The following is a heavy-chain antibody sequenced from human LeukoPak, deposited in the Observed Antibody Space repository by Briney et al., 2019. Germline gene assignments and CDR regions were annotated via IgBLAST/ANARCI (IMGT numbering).Heavy chain of an antibody. J-gene: IGHJ4*02. V-gene: IGHV1-46*01. CDR1: GYMFTTSF. CDR2: INPSGTST. CDR3: ASPHGASYYYFDY. Sequence: ASVKVSCKASGYMFTTSFMHWVRQAPGQGLEWMGVINPSGTSTDYAQKFQGRVTMTRDTSTNTVYMELSSLRSEDTAVYYCASPHGASYYYFDYWGRGTLVTVSS. D-gene: IGHD4/OR15-4a*01.